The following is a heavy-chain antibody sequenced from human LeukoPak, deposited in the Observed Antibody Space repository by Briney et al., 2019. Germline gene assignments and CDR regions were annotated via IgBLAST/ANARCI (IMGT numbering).Heavy chain of an antibody. CDR2: ISDDGRNK. J-gene: IGHJ4*02. CDR3: AKRTSDYGDYVTYFDY. D-gene: IGHD4-17*01. Sequence: GGSLRLSCAASGFSFISYGMHWVRQAPGKGLEWVGVISDDGRNKKYADSVKGRFTISRDNSKDTLYLQMNSLRDEDTAVYYCAKRTSDYGDYVTYFDYWGQGTLVTVSS. CDR1: GFSFISYG. V-gene: IGHV3-30*18.